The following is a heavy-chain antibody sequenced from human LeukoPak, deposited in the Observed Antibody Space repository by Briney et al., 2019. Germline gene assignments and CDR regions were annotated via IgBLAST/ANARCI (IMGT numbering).Heavy chain of an antibody. J-gene: IGHJ5*02. V-gene: IGHV3-48*04. CDR1: EFTFSTYS. Sequence: GGSLRLSCAASEFTFSTYSMNWVRQAPGKGLEWVSYISSSSTIYYADSVKGRFTISRDNAKNSLYLQMNSLRAGDTAVYYCARGSAYYYDSSGYNWFDPWGQGTLVTVSS. D-gene: IGHD3-22*01. CDR3: ARGSAYYYDSSGYNWFDP. CDR2: ISSSSTI.